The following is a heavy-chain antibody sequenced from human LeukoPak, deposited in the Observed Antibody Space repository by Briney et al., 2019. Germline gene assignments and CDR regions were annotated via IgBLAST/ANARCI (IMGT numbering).Heavy chain of an antibody. D-gene: IGHD2-21*02. CDR2: IGGFSDNP. V-gene: IGHV1-18*01. CDR3: ARDRWLVTLTQGYAFDI. Sequence: ASVKVSCKASGYTFTSYGISWVRQAPGQGLEWMGRIGGFSDNPNYAQKFQGRVTMTTDTSTTTVYMELRSLRSDDRAVYHCARDRWLVTLTQGYAFDIWGQGTMVTISS. J-gene: IGHJ3*02. CDR1: GYTFTSYG.